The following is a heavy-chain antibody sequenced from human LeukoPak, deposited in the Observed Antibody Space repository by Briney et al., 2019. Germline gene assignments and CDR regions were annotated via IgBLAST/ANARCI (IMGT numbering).Heavy chain of an antibody. CDR3: ARRLGSTSSGYDY. V-gene: IGHV4-59*08. CDR1: GGSISYYY. Sequence: SETLSLTCTVSGGSISYYYWSWIRQPPGKGLEWIGYIYYNGNTDYNLSLKSRVTISVDTSKNQFSLKLSSLTAADTAVYYCARRLGSTSSGYDYWGQGTLVTVSS. D-gene: IGHD6-6*01. CDR2: IYYNGNT. J-gene: IGHJ4*02.